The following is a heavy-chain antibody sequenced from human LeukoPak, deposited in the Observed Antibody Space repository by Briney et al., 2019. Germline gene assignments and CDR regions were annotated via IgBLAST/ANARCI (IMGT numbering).Heavy chain of an antibody. CDR3: VRGGGLDV. CDR2: INHNGNVN. V-gene: IGHV3-7*03. J-gene: IGHJ6*02. CDR1: GFTFSSYW. Sequence: PGGSLRLSCAASGFTFSSYWMNWARQAPGKGLEWVASINHNGNVNYYVDSVKGRFTISRDNAKNPLYLQMSNLRAEDTAVYFCVRGGGLDVWGQGATVTVSS. D-gene: IGHD3-16*01.